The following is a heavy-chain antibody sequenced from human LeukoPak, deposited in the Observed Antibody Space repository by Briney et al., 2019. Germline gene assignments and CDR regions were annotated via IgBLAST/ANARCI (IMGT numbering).Heavy chain of an antibody. Sequence: ASVKVSCKASGGTFSKHTISWVRQSPGQGPEWMGGITPLFGTANYAQKFQGRVTITADESTSTACMELSSLRSEDTAVYYCARDSSDFRSLIAHWGQGTLVTVSS. D-gene: IGHD3-3*01. J-gene: IGHJ1*01. CDR1: GGTFSKHT. V-gene: IGHV1-69*13. CDR2: ITPLFGTA. CDR3: ARDSSDFRSLIAH.